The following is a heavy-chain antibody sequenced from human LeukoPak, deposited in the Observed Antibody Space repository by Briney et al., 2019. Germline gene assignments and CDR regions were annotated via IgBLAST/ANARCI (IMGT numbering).Heavy chain of an antibody. D-gene: IGHD3-3*01. V-gene: IGHV1-69*05. CDR2: IIPIFGTA. CDR3: ARVVNDFWSGFDY. Sequence: ASVKVSCKASGGTFSSYAISWVRQAPGQGLEWMGGIIPIFGTANYAQKFQGRVTITTDESTSTAYMELSSLRSEDTAVYYCARVVNDFWSGFDYWGQGTLVTVSS. CDR1: GGTFSSYA. J-gene: IGHJ4*02.